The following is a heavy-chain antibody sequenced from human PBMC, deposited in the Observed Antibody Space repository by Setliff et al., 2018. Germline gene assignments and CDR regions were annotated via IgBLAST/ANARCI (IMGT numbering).Heavy chain of an antibody. V-gene: IGHV4-4*07. CDR3: ARDGFQLPTQSNWFDP. CDR1: GGSISNYY. Sequence: SETLSLTCTVSGGSISNYYWSWIRQPPGKGLEWIGHIYIGGSANYNPSLKSRVTMSVDTSKNQFSLKLSSVTAADTAVYYCARDGFQLPTQSNWFDPWGQGTLVTVSS. J-gene: IGHJ5*02. CDR2: IYIGGSA. D-gene: IGHD2-2*01.